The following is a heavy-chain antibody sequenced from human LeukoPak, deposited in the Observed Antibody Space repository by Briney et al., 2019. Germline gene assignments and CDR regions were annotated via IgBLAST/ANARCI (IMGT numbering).Heavy chain of an antibody. CDR1: GGSISSSSYY. J-gene: IGHJ3*02. CDR2: IYYSGST. CDR3: AGGFPGSHGAFDI. V-gene: IGHV4-39*07. Sequence: PSETLSLTCTVSGGSISSSSYYWGWIRQPPGKGLEWIGNIYYSGSTYYNPSLKSRVTISVDTSKNQFSLKLSSVTAADTAVYYCAGGFPGSHGAFDIWGQGTMVTVSS. D-gene: IGHD1-26*01.